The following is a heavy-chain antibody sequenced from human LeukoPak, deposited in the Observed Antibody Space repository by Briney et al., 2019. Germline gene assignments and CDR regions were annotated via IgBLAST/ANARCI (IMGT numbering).Heavy chain of an antibody. CDR3: ARVRCSSTSCYRELDY. CDR2: ISAYNGNT. Sequence: GASVKVSCKASGYTFTSYGISWVRQAPGQGLEWMGWISAYNGNTNYAQKLQGRVTMTTDTSTSTAYMELRSLRSDDTAVYYCARVRCSSTSCYRELDYWGQGTLVTVSS. D-gene: IGHD2-2*01. V-gene: IGHV1-18*01. J-gene: IGHJ4*02. CDR1: GYTFTSYG.